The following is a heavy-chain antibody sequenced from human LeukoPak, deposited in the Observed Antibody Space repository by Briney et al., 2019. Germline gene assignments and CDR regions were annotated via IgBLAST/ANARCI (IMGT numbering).Heavy chain of an antibody. D-gene: IGHD2-15*01. CDR2: INPNSGGT. J-gene: IGHJ3*02. Sequence: VSVKVSCKASGYTFTGYYMHWVRQAPGQGLEWMGWINPNSGGTNYAQKFQGRVTMTRDTSISTAYMELSRLRSDDTAVYYCARRLGYFDAFDIWGQGTMVAVSS. CDR1: GYTFTGYY. CDR3: ARRLGYFDAFDI. V-gene: IGHV1-2*02.